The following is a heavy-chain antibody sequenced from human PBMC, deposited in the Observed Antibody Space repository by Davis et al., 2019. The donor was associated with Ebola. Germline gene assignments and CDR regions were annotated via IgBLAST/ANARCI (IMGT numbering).Heavy chain of an antibody. CDR3: ARAHHRTYYDILTGYYIPYFDY. CDR1: GYTFTSYY. J-gene: IGHJ4*02. Sequence: ASVKVSCKASGYTFTSYYMHWVRQAPGQGLEWMGWINPNSGGTNYAQKFQGWVTMTRDTSISTAYMELSRLRSDDTAVYYCARAHHRTYYDILTGYYIPYFDYWGQGTLVTVSS. CDR2: INPNSGGT. V-gene: IGHV1-2*04. D-gene: IGHD3-9*01.